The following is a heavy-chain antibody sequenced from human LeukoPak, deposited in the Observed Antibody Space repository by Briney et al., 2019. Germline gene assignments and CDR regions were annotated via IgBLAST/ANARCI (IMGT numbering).Heavy chain of an antibody. V-gene: IGHV3-30*02. Sequence: GGSLRLSCAASGFTFSSYGMHWVRQAPGKGLEWVAFIRYDGSNKYYADSVKGRFTISRDNSKNTLYLQMNSLRAEDTAVYYCARVGVIDTDAFDIWGQGTMVTVSS. CDR2: IRYDGSNK. D-gene: IGHD3-16*02. CDR3: ARVGVIDTDAFDI. CDR1: GFTFSSYG. J-gene: IGHJ3*02.